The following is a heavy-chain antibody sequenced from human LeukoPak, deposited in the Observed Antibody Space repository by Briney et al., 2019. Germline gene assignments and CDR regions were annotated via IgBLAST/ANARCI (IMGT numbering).Heavy chain of an antibody. Sequence: SETLSLTCTVSGVSISTYYWGWIRQPPGKGLEWIGNIYYTGNTYYNSSLKSRVTISLDTSKNQFSLTVISMTAADTAAYCTKSDGYGLIRICGRGTMVTVSS. J-gene: IGHJ3*02. CDR2: IYYTGNT. CDR3: KSDGYGLIRI. CDR1: GVSISTYY. D-gene: IGHD3-10*01. V-gene: IGHV4-39*03.